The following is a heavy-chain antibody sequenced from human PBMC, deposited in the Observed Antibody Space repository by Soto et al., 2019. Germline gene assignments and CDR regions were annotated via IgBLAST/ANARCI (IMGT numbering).Heavy chain of an antibody. J-gene: IGHJ6*02. CDR2: IYPDDSDT. D-gene: IGHD3-10*01. CDR1: GYSFTTYP. Sequence: PGESLKISCKGSGYSFTTYPIAWVRQTPGKGLEWLGIIYPDDSDTRYSPSFQGQVTLSADKSITTAYLQWSSLKASDSATYYCARRYGPGGMDVWGQGTTVTVSS. V-gene: IGHV5-51*01. CDR3: ARRYGPGGMDV.